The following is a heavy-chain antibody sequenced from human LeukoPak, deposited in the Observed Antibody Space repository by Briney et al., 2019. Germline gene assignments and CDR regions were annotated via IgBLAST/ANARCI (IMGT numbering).Heavy chain of an antibody. CDR3: ARDLSGTMDV. CDR2: INPDGSST. CDR1: GFTFSSYW. V-gene: IGHV3-74*01. J-gene: IGHJ6*02. Sequence: TGGSLRLSCAASGFTFSSYWMHWVRQAPGKALVWVSRINPDGSSTSYADSVKGRFTISRDDAKNTLYLQMNSLRAEDTAVYYCARDLSGTMDVWGQGTTVTVSS. D-gene: IGHD6-25*01.